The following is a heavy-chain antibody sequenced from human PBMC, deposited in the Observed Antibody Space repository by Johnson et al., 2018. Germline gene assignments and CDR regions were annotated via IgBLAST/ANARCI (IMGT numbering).Heavy chain of an antibody. D-gene: IGHD1-26*01. CDR1: GFIFSGSP. Sequence: VQLQESGGGLVQPGGSLKLSCAASGFIFSGSPIHWVRQASGKGLEWVGLIRGKAHNYATAYAASVTGRFTISRDVSKNTAYLQMNSLKTEDTAGYFCTRHPAYSGRDYGGYSYYMDVCGKGTTFTVSS. CDR3: TRHPAYSGRDYGGYSYYMDV. V-gene: IGHV3-73*01. J-gene: IGHJ6*03. CDR2: IRGKAHNYAT.